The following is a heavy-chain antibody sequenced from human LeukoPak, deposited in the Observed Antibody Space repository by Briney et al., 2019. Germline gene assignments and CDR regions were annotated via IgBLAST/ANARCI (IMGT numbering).Heavy chain of an antibody. D-gene: IGHD3-22*01. J-gene: IGHJ5*02. Sequence: GRSLRFSCAASGFTFSSYGMHWVRQAPGKGLEWVAVIWYDGSNKYYADSVKGRFTISRDNSKNTLYLQMNSLRAEDTAVYYCARDSYDSSGYYNWFDPWGQGTLVTVSS. V-gene: IGHV3-33*01. CDR1: GFTFSSYG. CDR2: IWYDGSNK. CDR3: ARDSYDSSGYYNWFDP.